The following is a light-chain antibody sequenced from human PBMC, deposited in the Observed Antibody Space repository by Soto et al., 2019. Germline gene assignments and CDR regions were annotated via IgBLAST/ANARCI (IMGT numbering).Light chain of an antibody. CDR1: QGIRDG. CDR3: LQYYHYPRT. J-gene: IGKJ1*01. CDR2: AAS. Sequence: AIQMTQSPSSLSASVGDRVTITCRASQGIRDGLGWYQQKPGKAPKLLIYAASILQSGVPSRFSGSGSGTDFTLTISSLQPEDFATYYCLQYYHYPRTFGQGTKVEIK. V-gene: IGKV1-6*01.